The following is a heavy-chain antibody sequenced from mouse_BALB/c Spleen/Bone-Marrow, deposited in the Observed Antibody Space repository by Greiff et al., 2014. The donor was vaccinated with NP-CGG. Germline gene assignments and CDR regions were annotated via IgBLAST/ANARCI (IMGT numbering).Heavy chain of an antibody. CDR2: INPSNGDT. V-gene: IGHV1-53*01. CDR3: TRYDGYFTLFAY. D-gene: IGHD2-3*01. Sequence: VQLQQSGAELVKPGASVKLSCEASGYTFTSYYLYWVKQRPGQGLEWIGEINPSNGDTNFNEKFKSKASLTVDISSNTTYMQLSSLTSEDSAVYYYTRYDGYFTLFAYWGQGTLVTVSA. CDR1: GYTFTSYY. J-gene: IGHJ3*01.